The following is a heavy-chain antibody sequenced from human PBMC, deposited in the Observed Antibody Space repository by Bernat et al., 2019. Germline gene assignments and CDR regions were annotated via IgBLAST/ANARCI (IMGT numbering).Heavy chain of an antibody. D-gene: IGHD2-15*01. Sequence: EVQLVESGGGVVRPGGSLRLSCEASGFTFSTYAMIWVFLAPGKGLEWVSGINAGGGRTYYADAVKGRLTISRDNSKNTVDLQMNSLRAEDTALYYCGKDAEVCSGSTCYRPGNYWGQGTMVTVPA. J-gene: IGHJ4*02. CDR3: GKDAEVCSGSTCYRPGNY. V-gene: IGHV3-23*04. CDR1: GFTFSTYA. CDR2: INAGGGRT.